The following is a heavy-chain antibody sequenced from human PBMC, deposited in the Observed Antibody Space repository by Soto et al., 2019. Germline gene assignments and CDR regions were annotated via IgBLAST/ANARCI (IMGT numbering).Heavy chain of an antibody. Sequence: QVQLVESGGGVVQPGRSLRLSCAASGFTFSSYGMHWVRQAPGKGLEWVAVISYDGSNKYYADSVKGRFTISRDNSKNTLYLQRNSLRAEDTAVYYCAKLGGYDYNFDYWGQGTLVTVSS. D-gene: IGHD5-12*01. CDR3: AKLGGYDYNFDY. J-gene: IGHJ4*02. CDR2: ISYDGSNK. CDR1: GFTFSSYG. V-gene: IGHV3-30*18.